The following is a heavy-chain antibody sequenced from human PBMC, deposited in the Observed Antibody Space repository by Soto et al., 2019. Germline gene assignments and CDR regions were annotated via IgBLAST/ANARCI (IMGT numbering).Heavy chain of an antibody. V-gene: IGHV4-39*01. CDR3: AGHGSSGIAVANNWFDP. J-gene: IGHJ5*02. Sequence: SETLSLTCTVSGGSISSSSYYWGWIRQPPGKGLEWIGSIYYSGSTYYNPSLKSRVTISVDTSKNQFSLKLSSVTAADTAVYYCAGHGSSGIAVANNWFDPWGQGTLVTVSS. CDR2: IYYSGST. D-gene: IGHD6-19*01. CDR1: GGSISSSSYY.